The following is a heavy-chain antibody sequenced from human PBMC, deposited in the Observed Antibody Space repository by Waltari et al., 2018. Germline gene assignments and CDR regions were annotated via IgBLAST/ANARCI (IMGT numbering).Heavy chain of an antibody. CDR2: IYPWDPDT. D-gene: IGHD3-3*01. Sequence: EVQLVQSGAEVKKPGEPLQIYCQGSGYSFTSYWIGWVRQMPGKGLEWRGIIYPWDPDTRDSPAFRVPFTISVYKSTSTAHLQWSSLKASDTAMYYFARQDGFGIYYFDYWGQGTLVTVSS. V-gene: IGHV5-51*01. CDR3: ARQDGFGIYYFDY. CDR1: GYSFTSYW. J-gene: IGHJ4*02.